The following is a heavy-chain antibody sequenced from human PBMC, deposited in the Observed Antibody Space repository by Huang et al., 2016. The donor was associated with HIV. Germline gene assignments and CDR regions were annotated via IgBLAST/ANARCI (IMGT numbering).Heavy chain of an antibody. V-gene: IGHV4-30-4*08. CDR1: GVSITSGGYY. J-gene: IGHJ4*02. CDR2: IYNSATT. CDR3: ATVTGSYDHFDY. Sequence: QVQLQESGPGLVKSSQTLSLTCTVSGVSITSGGYYWTWIRQPPGKGLEWIGYIYNSATTFYNPSLRSRVTISADTSKNHFSLTLDSVTAADTAMYYCATVTGSYDHFDYWGQGSPVTVS. D-gene: IGHD3-10*01.